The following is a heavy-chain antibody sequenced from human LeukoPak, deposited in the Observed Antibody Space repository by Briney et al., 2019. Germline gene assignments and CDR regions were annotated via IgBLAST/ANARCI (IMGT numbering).Heavy chain of an antibody. Sequence: ASVKVSCKASGYTFTGYYMHWVPQAPGQGLEWMGWINPNNGGTNYAQKFQGRVTMTRDTSISTAYMELSRLTSDDTAVYYCARGRGSTSSNFDYWGQGTLVTVSS. CDR2: INPNNGGT. J-gene: IGHJ4*02. D-gene: IGHD2-2*01. CDR3: ARGRGSTSSNFDY. CDR1: GYTFTGYY. V-gene: IGHV1-2*02.